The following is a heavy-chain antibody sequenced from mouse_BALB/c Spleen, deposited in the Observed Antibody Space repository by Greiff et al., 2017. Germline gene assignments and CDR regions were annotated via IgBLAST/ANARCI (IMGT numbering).Heavy chain of an antibody. V-gene: IGHV5-6*01. CDR2: ISSGGSYT. Sequence: EVKLVESGGDLVKPGGSLKLSCAASGFTFSSYGMSWVRQTPDKRLEWVATISSGGSYTYYPDSVKGRFTISRDNAKNTLYLQMSSLKSEDTAMYYCAMALIYYDYYAMDYWGQGTSVTVSS. CDR1: GFTFSSYG. D-gene: IGHD2-1*01. CDR3: AMALIYYDYYAMDY. J-gene: IGHJ4*01.